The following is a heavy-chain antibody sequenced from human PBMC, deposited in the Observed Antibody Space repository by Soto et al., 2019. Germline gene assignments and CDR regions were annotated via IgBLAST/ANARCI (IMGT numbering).Heavy chain of an antibody. CDR3: ATNPRTTIIIFGGFDP. CDR2: FNPETGET. V-gene: IGHV1-24*01. CDR1: GHTLTDFS. D-gene: IGHD3-9*01. Sequence: QVHLVQSGAEVKKPGASVKVSCKVSGHTLTDFSMHWMRQAPGKGLEWMGGFNPETGETIYAQRFQGRVTMTDDRSTDTAYMELRRLTSDDTAIYYCATNPRTTIIIFGGFDPWGQGTLVTVSP. J-gene: IGHJ5*02.